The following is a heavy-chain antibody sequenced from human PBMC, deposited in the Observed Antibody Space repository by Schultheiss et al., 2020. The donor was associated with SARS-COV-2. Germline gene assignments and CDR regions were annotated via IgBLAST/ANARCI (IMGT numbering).Heavy chain of an antibody. Sequence: SVKVSCKASGGTFSSYTISWVRQAPGQGLEWMGRIIPILGIANYAQKFQGRVTITADESTSTAYMELSSLRSEDTAVYYCARDFGVLTTPAHLRRRAFDIWGQGTMVTVSS. D-gene: IGHD4/OR15-4a*01. J-gene: IGHJ3*02. CDR3: ARDFGVLTTPAHLRRRAFDI. CDR1: GGTFSSYT. V-gene: IGHV1-69*04. CDR2: IIPILGIA.